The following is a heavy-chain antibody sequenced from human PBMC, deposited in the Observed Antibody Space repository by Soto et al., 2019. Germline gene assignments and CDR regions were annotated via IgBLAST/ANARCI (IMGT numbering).Heavy chain of an antibody. CDR2: INPSGGST. Sequence: ASVKVSCKASGYTFTSYYMHWVRQAPGQGLEWMGIINPSGGSTSYAQKFQGRVTMTRDTSTSTVYMELSSLRSEDTAVYYCARDPRVVESSGWQYTYYYYYGMDVWGQGTTVTVSS. J-gene: IGHJ6*02. CDR1: GYTFTSYY. D-gene: IGHD6-19*01. V-gene: IGHV1-46*01. CDR3: ARDPRVVESSGWQYTYYYYYGMDV.